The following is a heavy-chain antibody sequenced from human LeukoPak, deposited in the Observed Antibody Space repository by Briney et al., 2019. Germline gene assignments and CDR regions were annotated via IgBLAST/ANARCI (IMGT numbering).Heavy chain of an antibody. J-gene: IGHJ4*02. Sequence: ASVKVSCKASGYTFTSYAMHWVRQAPGQRLEWMGWINAGNGNTKYSQKFQGRVTITRDTSTDTAYMELSSLRSEDAAVYYCATAPRVTISEGSFDYWGEGALVTVSS. CDR3: ATAPRVTISEGSFDY. CDR1: GYTFTSYA. V-gene: IGHV1-3*01. CDR2: INAGNGNT. D-gene: IGHD3-9*01.